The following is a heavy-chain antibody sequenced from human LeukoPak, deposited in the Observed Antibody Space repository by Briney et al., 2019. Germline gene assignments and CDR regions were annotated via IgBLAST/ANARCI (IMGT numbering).Heavy chain of an antibody. CDR3: ARVVGAGYFDL. CDR2: IKHDGSEK. V-gene: IGHV3-7*01. D-gene: IGHD1-26*01. J-gene: IGHJ2*01. Sequence: PGGSLRLSCTASGFTFGDYAMSWVRQAPGKGLEWVANIKHDGSEKYYVDSVKGRFTISRDNAKNSLYLQMNSLRAEDTAVYYCARVVGAGYFDLWGRGTLVTVSS. CDR1: GFTFGDYA.